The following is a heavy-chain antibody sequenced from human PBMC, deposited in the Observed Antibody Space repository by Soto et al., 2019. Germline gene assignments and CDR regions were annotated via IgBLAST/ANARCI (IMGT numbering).Heavy chain of an antibody. CDR1: GFTFSNAW. CDR3: TTVDPGITIFGVVGGMDV. Sequence: SLRLSCAASGFTFSNAWMNWVRQAPGKGLEWVGRIKSKTDGGTTDYAAPVKGRFTISRDDSKNTLYLQMNSLKTEDTAVYYCTTVDPGITIFGVVGGMDVWGQGTTVTVSS. J-gene: IGHJ6*02. CDR2: IKSKTDGGTT. D-gene: IGHD3-3*01. V-gene: IGHV3-15*07.